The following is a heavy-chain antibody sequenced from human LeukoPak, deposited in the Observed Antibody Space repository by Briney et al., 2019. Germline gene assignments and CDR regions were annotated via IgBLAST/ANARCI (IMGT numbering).Heavy chain of an antibody. V-gene: IGHV3-74*01. D-gene: IGHD2-2*01. CDR3: ARGASTDTGWVDP. Sequence: GGSQRLSCAASGFTFSTYWMHWVRQAPGKGLVWVSRINSEGSSTTYADSVKGRFTISRDNAKNTLFLQMNSLRVEDTAGYYCARGASTDTGWVDPWGQGTLVTVSS. CDR2: INSEGSST. CDR1: GFTFSTYW. J-gene: IGHJ5*02.